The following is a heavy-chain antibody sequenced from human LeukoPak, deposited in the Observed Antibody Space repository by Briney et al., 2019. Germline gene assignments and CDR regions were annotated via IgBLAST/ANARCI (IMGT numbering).Heavy chain of an antibody. J-gene: IGHJ5*02. CDR1: SVSFSGYY. CDR3: ARGYYYGSGSNWFDP. D-gene: IGHD3-10*01. CDR2: IYYSGST. Sequence: SETLSLTCAVYSVSFSGYYWSWIRQPPGKGLEWIGYIYYSGSTNYNPSLKSRVTISVDTSKNQFSLKLSSVTAADTAVYYCARGYYYGSGSNWFDPWGQGTLVTVSS. V-gene: IGHV4-59*01.